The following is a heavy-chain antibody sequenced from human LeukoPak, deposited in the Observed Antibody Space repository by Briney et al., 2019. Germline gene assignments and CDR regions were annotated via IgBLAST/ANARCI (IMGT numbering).Heavy chain of an antibody. Sequence: ASVKVSCKASGCTFTSYGISWVRQAPGQGLEWMGWISAYNGNTNYAQKLQGRVTMTTDTSTSTAYMELRSLRSDDTAVYYCARRIVVVPAGTPYYYYGMDVWGQGTTVTVSS. CDR1: GCTFTSYG. CDR2: ISAYNGNT. V-gene: IGHV1-18*01. D-gene: IGHD2-2*01. CDR3: ARRIVVVPAGTPYYYYGMDV. J-gene: IGHJ6*02.